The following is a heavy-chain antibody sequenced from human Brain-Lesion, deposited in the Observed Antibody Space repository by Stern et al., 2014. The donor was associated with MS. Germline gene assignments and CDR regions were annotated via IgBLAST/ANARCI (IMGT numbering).Heavy chain of an antibody. J-gene: IGHJ5*02. Sequence: QLVQSGPEVKKPGSSVQVSCKASGGTFGTYPITWLRQAPGQGLEWMGRTIPIFGSPNYAQKFQGRVTITADRSTTTVYMKLSSLKSDDAAVYYCAKDGPALVTNWFDPWGRGTLVTVSS. V-gene: IGHV1-69*06. D-gene: IGHD5-18*01. CDR1: GGTFGTYP. CDR2: TIPIFGSP. CDR3: AKDGPALVTNWFDP.